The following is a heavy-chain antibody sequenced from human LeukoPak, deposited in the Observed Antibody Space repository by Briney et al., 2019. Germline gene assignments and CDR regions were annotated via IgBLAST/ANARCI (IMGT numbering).Heavy chain of an antibody. D-gene: IGHD2-15*01. CDR1: GGSISSYY. CDR3: ARVVAATRYYYMDV. J-gene: IGHJ6*03. V-gene: IGHV4-4*07. CDR2: IYTSGST. Sequence: SETLSLTCTVSGGSISSYYWSWIRQPAGKGLEWTGRIYTSGSTNYNPSLKSRVTMPVDTSKNQFSLKLSSVTAADTAVYYCARVVAATRYYYMDVWGKGTTVTISS.